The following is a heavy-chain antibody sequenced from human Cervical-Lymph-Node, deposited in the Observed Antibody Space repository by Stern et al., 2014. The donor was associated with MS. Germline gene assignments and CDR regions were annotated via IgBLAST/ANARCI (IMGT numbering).Heavy chain of an antibody. J-gene: IGHJ4*02. CDR2: ITNVGST. CDR1: GFTVSRDY. D-gene: IGHD1-1*01. V-gene: IGHV3-53*01. CDR3: ARDTSSPERSDW. Sequence: EVQLVESGGGVIPPGGSLRLSCTASGFTVSRDYMTWVRQAPGKGLEWVSLITNVGSTVYTDSVKGRFTISRDDSKNTVYLHMTSLRAEDTAMYYCARDTSSPERSDWWGQGTLVTVSS.